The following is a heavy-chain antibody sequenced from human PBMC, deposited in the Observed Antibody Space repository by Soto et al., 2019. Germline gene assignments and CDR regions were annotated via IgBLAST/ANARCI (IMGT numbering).Heavy chain of an antibody. CDR3: AKERRQYSSSFPHYMDV. CDR2: ISGSGGST. D-gene: IGHD6-13*01. CDR1: GFTFSSYA. V-gene: IGHV3-23*01. Sequence: GGSLRLSCAASGFTFSSYAMSWVRQAPGKGLEWVSAISGSGGSTCYADSVKGRFTISRDNSKNTLYLQMNSLRAEDTAVYHCAKERRQYSSSFPHYMDVWGKGTTVTVSS. J-gene: IGHJ6*03.